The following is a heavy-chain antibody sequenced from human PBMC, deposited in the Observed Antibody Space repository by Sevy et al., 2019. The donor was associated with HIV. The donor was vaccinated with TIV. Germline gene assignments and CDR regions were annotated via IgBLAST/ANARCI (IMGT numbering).Heavy chain of an antibody. Sequence: GGSLRLSCAVSGFSFDSYGMTWVRQAPGKGLEWVSAISGSGTRTYYADSVKGRFIISRDNSKNTLDLQMNSLRAEDKAIYYCAKGGGGHYDPDEIAYYFYYYNMDVWDKGTTVTVSS. CDR3: AKGGGGHYDPDEIAYYFYYYNMDV. CDR2: ISGSGTRT. J-gene: IGHJ6*03. D-gene: IGHD3-22*01. CDR1: GFSFDSYG. V-gene: IGHV3-23*01.